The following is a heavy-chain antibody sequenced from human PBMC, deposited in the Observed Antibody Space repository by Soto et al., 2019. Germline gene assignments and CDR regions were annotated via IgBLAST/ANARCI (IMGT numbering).Heavy chain of an antibody. CDR3: ARDPEGLDS. V-gene: IGHV3-7*01. CDR2: IKSNGREN. J-gene: IGHJ4*02. CDR1: GFTFSSYW. Sequence: GGSLRLSCAASGFTFSSYWMSWVRQAPGKGLEWVANIKSNGRENYYAEPVKDRFTISRDNAKNSLSLEISSLRAEDTAVYYCARDPEGLDSWGPGTLVTVSS.